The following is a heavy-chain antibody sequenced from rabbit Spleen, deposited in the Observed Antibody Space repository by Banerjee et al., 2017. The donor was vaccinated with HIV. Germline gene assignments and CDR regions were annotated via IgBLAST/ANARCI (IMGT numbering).Heavy chain of an antibody. J-gene: IGHJ4*01. Sequence: EQLEESGGGLVKPEGSLTLTCKASGFSLSDKYVMCCVRHAPGKGLEWIACINVVTGKSVYADWAKGRLFMSRTSSTKVTLLMTSLTAADAGTYLCARDLVGVIGWNFTLWGPGTLVTVS. CDR3: ARDLVGVIGWNFTL. CDR2: INVVTGKS. D-gene: IGHD1-1*01. V-gene: IGHV1S45*01. CDR1: GFSLSDKYV.